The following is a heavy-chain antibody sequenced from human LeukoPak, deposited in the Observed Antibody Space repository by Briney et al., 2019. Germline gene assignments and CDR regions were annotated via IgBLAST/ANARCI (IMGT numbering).Heavy chain of an antibody. CDR2: INPDGSRI. V-gene: IGHV3-7*03. D-gene: IGHD6-19*01. CDR1: GFTFSTSW. CDR3: AKDRYSSGWFNPPDY. J-gene: IGHJ4*02. Sequence: GGSLRLSCAASGFTFSTSWMTWVRQAPGKGLDWLGNINPDGSRINYVDSVKGRFTISRDNSKNTLYLQMNSLRAEDTAVYYCAKDRYSSGWFNPPDYWGQGTLVTVSS.